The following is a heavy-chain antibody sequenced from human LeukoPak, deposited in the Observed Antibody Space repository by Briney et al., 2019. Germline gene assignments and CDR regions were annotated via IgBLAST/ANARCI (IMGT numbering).Heavy chain of an antibody. J-gene: IGHJ5*02. CDR1: GFTFSSYW. V-gene: IGHV3-74*01. Sequence: GGSLRLSCAVSGFTFSSYWMHWVRQAPGKGLVWVSRIDRDGSRINYADSVKGRFTISRDNGKNTLYLQMNSLRAEDTAVYYCARAPRYCSSTSCYDWFDPWGQGTLVTVSS. CDR2: IDRDGSRI. CDR3: ARAPRYCSSTSCYDWFDP. D-gene: IGHD2-2*01.